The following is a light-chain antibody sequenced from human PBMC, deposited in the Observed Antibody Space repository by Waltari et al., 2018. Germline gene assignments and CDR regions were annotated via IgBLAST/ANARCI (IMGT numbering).Light chain of an antibody. Sequence: EIVMTQSPATLSVSPGERATLSCRARENIRANLAWYQVKPGQAPRLLVYGATARASGVPDRFSGGASVTEFTLTISRLQSEDIATYYCQQYNDWPLLFTFGPGTKVNIK. CDR2: GAT. V-gene: IGKV3-15*01. J-gene: IGKJ3*01. CDR1: ENIRAN. CDR3: QQYNDWPLLFT.